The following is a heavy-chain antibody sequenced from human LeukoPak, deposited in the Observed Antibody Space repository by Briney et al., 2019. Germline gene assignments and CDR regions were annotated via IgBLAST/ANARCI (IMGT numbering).Heavy chain of an antibody. CDR2: INAGNGNT. Sequence: ASVMVSCKASGYTFTSYAMHWVRQAPGQRLEWMGWINAGNGNTKYSQKFQGRVTITRDTSASTAYMELSSLRSEDTAVYYCARDGSVWLGHYYYYGMDVWGQGTTVTVSS. V-gene: IGHV1-3*01. CDR1: GYTFTSYA. D-gene: IGHD6-19*01. J-gene: IGHJ6*02. CDR3: ARDGSVWLGHYYYYGMDV.